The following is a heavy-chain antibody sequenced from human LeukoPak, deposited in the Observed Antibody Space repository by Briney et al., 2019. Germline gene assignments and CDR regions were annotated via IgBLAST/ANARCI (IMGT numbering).Heavy chain of an antibody. V-gene: IGHV3-21*01. D-gene: IGHD3-10*01. Sequence: GGSLRLSCAASGFTFSSYSMNWVRQAPGKGLEWVSSISSSSSYIYYADSVKGRFTISRDNAKNSLYLQMNSLRAEDTAAYYCARASSHYYGSGSYLDFDYWGQGTLVTVSS. CDR1: GFTFSSYS. J-gene: IGHJ4*02. CDR2: ISSSSSYI. CDR3: ARASSHYYGSGSYLDFDY.